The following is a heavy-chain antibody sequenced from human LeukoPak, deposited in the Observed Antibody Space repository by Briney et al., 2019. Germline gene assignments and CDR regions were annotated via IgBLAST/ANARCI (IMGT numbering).Heavy chain of an antibody. J-gene: IGHJ5*02. CDR1: GGSISSYY. CDR2: IYYSGST. D-gene: IGHD1-26*01. Sequence: SETLSLTCTVSGGSISSYYWSWIRQPPGKGLEWIGYIYYSGSTNYNLSLKSRVTISVDTSKNQFSLKLSSVTAADTAVYYCAKHRRVGESGSYAYRGFDPWGQGTLVTVSS. V-gene: IGHV4-59*08. CDR3: AKHRRVGESGSYAYRGFDP.